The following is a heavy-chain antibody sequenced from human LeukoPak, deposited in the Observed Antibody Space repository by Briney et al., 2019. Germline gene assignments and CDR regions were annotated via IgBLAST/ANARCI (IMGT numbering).Heavy chain of an antibody. CDR2: FYPEDGET. CDR3: ATDPLNAAGYSSHRFDY. CDR1: GYTLTELS. Sequence: ASVNVSCKVSGYTLTELSMHWVRQAPGKGLEWMGGFYPEDGETIYAQKFQGRVTMTEDTSTDTAHMELSSLRSEDTAVYYCATDPLNAAGYSSHRFDYWGQGTLVTVSS. D-gene: IGHD6-13*01. J-gene: IGHJ4*02. V-gene: IGHV1-24*01.